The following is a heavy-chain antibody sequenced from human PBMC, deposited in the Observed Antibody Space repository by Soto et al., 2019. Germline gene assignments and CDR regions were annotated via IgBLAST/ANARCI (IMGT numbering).Heavy chain of an antibody. Sequence: GASVKVSCKASGYTFISYAIHWVRQAPGQRLEWMGWINAGNGNTKYSQKFQGRVTITRDTSASTAYMEPTSLRSEDTAVYYCARELQGLYYFDYCGQGTLVTVYS. V-gene: IGHV1-3*01. CDR3: ARELQGLYYFDY. CDR2: INAGNGNT. CDR1: GYTFISYA. J-gene: IGHJ4*02. D-gene: IGHD2-15*01.